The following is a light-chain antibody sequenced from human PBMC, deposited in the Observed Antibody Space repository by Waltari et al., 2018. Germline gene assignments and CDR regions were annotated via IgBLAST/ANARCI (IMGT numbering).Light chain of an antibody. V-gene: IGLV2-11*01. J-gene: IGLJ2*01. CDR2: GGS. CDR1: SRDVGGYNF. Sequence: QSALTQPHSVSGSPGQSVTISCTGTSRDVGGYNFVSWDQPYPGKVPKLMIYGGSKRPSGVPDRRSGSKSCDAASLTISWLQAEDDADYYCCSYGGRYNWVFGGGTKLAVL. CDR3: CSYGGRYNWV.